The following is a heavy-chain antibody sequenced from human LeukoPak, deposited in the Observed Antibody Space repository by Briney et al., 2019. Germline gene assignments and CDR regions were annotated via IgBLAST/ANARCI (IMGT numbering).Heavy chain of an antibody. Sequence: GGSLRLSCAASGFTFSSYNMNWVRQAPGKGLEWVSYISSSSSTIYYADSVKGRFTISRDNAKNSLYLQMNSLRAEDTAVYYCARDLEMATIKGGYWGQGTLVTVSS. V-gene: IGHV3-48*04. J-gene: IGHJ4*02. CDR1: GFTFSSYN. D-gene: IGHD5-24*01. CDR2: ISSSSSTI. CDR3: ARDLEMATIKGGY.